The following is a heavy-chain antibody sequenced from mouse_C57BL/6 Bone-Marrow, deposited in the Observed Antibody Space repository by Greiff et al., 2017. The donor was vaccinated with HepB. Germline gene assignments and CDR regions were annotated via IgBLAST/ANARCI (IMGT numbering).Heavy chain of an antibody. CDR3: ARWVRWLDYFDY. V-gene: IGHV1-12*01. J-gene: IGHJ2*01. Sequence: QVQLKQSGAELVRPGASVKMSCKASGYTFTSYNMHWVKQTPGQGLEWIGAIYPGNGDTSYNQKFKGKATLTVDKSSSTAYMQLSSLTSEDSAVYFCARWVRWLDYFDYWGQGTTLTVSS. CDR2: IYPGNGDT. CDR1: GYTFTSYN. D-gene: IGHD2-3*01.